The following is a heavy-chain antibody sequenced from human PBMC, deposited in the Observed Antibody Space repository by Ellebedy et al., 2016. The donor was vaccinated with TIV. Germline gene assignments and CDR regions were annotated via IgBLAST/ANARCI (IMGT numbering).Heavy chain of an antibody. CDR2: IYQDGSNQ. V-gene: IGHV3-7*01. CDR3: ARRGSYGDYAVQVNSWFDT. J-gene: IGHJ5*02. CDR1: GFSFRSYW. D-gene: IGHD4-17*01. Sequence: GESLKIFCVASGFSFRSYWMSWVRQAPGKGLEWVANIYQDGSNQYYVDSVKGRFTISRDNANKSLFLQMNSLRVEDTAVYYCARRGSYGDYAVQVNSWFDTWGQGTLVTVSS.